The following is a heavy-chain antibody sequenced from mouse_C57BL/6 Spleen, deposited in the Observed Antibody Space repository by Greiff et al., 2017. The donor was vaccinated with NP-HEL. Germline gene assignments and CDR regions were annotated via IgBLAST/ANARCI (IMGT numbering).Heavy chain of an antibody. CDR3: TTRAFITTVVSPDDD. V-gene: IGHV14-1*01. Sequence: VQLQQSGAELVRPGASVKLSCTASGFNIKDYYMHWVKQRPEQGLEWIGRIDPEDGDTEYAPKFPGKATMTADTSSNTAYLQLSSLTSEDTAVYYCTTRAFITTVVSPDDDWGKGTTLTVSS. D-gene: IGHD1-1*01. CDR1: GFNIKDYY. CDR2: IDPEDGDT. J-gene: IGHJ2*01.